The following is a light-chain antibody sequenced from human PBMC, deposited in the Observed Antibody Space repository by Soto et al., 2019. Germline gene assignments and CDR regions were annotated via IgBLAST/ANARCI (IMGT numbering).Light chain of an antibody. CDR2: GNT. CDR3: QSYDSSLSGSL. V-gene: IGLV1-40*01. CDR1: SSNIGARYD. Sequence: QAVVTQPPSVSGALGQRVTISCTGSSSNIGARYDVHWYQQLPGTAPKLLIYGNTNRPSGVPDRFSGSKSGTSASLAITGLQAEDEADYYCQSYDSSLSGSLFGGGTKLTVL. J-gene: IGLJ2*01.